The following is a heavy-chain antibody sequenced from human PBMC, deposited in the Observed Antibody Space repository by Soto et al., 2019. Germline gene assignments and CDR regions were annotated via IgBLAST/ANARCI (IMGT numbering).Heavy chain of an antibody. Sequence: QVQLQQWGAGLLKPSETLSLTCAVYGGSFSGYYWSWIRQPPGKGLEWIGEINHSGSTNYNPSLKSRVTISVDTSKTQFSLKLSSVTAADTAVYYCASGRGKPGRRGFAFDIWGQGTMVTVSS. CDR3: ASGRGKPGRRGFAFDI. CDR2: INHSGST. J-gene: IGHJ3*02. CDR1: GGSFSGYY. D-gene: IGHD3-10*01. V-gene: IGHV4-34*01.